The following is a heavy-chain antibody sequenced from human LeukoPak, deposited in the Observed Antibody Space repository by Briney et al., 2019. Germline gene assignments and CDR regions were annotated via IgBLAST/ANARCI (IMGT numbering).Heavy chain of an antibody. V-gene: IGHV3-23*01. D-gene: IGHD4-17*01. CDR2: ISGSGGST. CDR3: AKDNPSYYGDYRIYYYYYYYMDV. CDR1: GFTFSSYG. Sequence: GGSLRLSCAASGFTFSSYGMSWVRQAPGKGLEWVSAISGSGGSTYYADSVKGRFTISRDNSKNTLYPQMNSLRAEDTAVYYCAKDNPSYYGDYRIYYYYYYYMDVWGKGTTVTVSS. J-gene: IGHJ6*03.